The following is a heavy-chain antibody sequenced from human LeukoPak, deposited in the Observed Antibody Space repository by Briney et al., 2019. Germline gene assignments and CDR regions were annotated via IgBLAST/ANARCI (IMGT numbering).Heavy chain of an antibody. Sequence: PGGSLRLSCAASGYTFSSYGMHWVRQAPGKGLEWVAFIRFDGTIKDYADSVKGRFTISRDNAKNSLYLQMNSLRAEDTAVYYCARLRYYGMDVWGQGTTVTVSS. V-gene: IGHV3-30*02. J-gene: IGHJ6*02. CDR3: ARLRYYGMDV. CDR1: GYTFSSYG. D-gene: IGHD2-15*01. CDR2: IRFDGTIK.